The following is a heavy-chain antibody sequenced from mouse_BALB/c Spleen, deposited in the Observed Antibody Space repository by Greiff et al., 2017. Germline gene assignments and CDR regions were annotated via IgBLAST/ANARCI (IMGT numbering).Heavy chain of an antibody. J-gene: IGHJ3*01. D-gene: IGHD1-1*01. CDR3: ARKREDGSSPWFAY. V-gene: IGHV1-7*01. CDR1: GYTFTSYW. CDR2: INPSTGYT. Sequence: QVQLQQSGAELAKPGASVKMSCKASGYTFTSYWMHWVKQRPGQGLEWIGYINPSTGYTEYNQKFKDKATLTADKSSSTAYMQLSSLTSEDSAVYYCARKREDGSSPWFAYWGQGTLVTVSA.